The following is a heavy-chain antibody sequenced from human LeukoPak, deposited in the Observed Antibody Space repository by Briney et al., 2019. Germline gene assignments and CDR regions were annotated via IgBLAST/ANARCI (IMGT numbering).Heavy chain of an antibody. CDR3: ARGKDEYYFDY. Sequence: GGSLRLSCAASGFTFSDYGMYWVRQAPGKGLEWVALISYDGSNKYYVDSVKGRFTISRDNSKNTLYLQMNSLRAEDTAVYYCARGKDEYYFDYWGQGTLVTVSS. J-gene: IGHJ4*02. D-gene: IGHD2-15*01. V-gene: IGHV3-30*03. CDR1: GFTFSDYG. CDR2: ISYDGSNK.